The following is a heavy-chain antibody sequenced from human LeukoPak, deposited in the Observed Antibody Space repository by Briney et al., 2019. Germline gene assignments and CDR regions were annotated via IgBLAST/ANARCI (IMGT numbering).Heavy chain of an antibody. CDR2: ISYDESNK. V-gene: IGHV3-30-3*01. CDR3: ARDLYSSGPRY. CDR1: GFTFSSYA. Sequence: GGSLRLSCAASGFTFSSYAMHWVRQAPGKGLEWVAVISYDESNKYYADSVKGRFTISRDNSKNTLYLQMNSLRAEDTAVYYCARDLYSSGPRYWGQGTLVTVSS. D-gene: IGHD6-19*01. J-gene: IGHJ4*02.